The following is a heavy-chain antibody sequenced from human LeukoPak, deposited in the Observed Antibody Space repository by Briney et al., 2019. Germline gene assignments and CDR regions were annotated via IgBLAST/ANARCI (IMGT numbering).Heavy chain of an antibody. D-gene: IGHD2-2*01. CDR2: IYHSGST. Sequence: SRTLSLTCAVSGGSISSGGYSWSWIRQPPGKGLEWIGYIYHSGSTYYNPSLKSRVTISVDTSKNQFSLKLSSVTTADTAVYYCASTLVVPADLFDYWGQGTLVTVSS. CDR1: GGSISSGGYS. J-gene: IGHJ4*02. V-gene: IGHV4-30-2*01. CDR3: ASTLVVPADLFDY.